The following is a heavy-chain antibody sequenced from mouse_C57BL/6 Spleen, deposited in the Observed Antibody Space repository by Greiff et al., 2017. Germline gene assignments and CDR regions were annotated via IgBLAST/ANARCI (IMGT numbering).Heavy chain of an antibody. J-gene: IGHJ3*01. CDR1: GFTFSSYG. CDR2: ISRGGSYT. V-gene: IGHV5-6*01. CDR3: ARHGPTVVPFAY. Sequence: EVQVVESGGDLVKPGGSLKLSCAASGFTFSSYGMSWVRQTPDKRLEWVATISRGGSYTYYPDSVKGRFTISRDNAKNTLYLQMSRRKSEDTAMDDCARHGPTVVPFAYWGQGTLVTVSA. D-gene: IGHD1-1*01.